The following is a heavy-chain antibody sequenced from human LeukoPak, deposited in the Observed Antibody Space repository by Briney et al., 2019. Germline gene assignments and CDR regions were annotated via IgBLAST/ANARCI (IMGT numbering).Heavy chain of an antibody. D-gene: IGHD6-13*01. CDR3: AKDSLEAAGNFDY. Sequence: GGSLRLSCAASGFTFSSYAMSWVRQAPGKGLEWVSSIIGSGGSAYYADSVKGRFTISRDNSKNSLYLQMNSLRTEDTALYYCAKDSLEAAGNFDYWGQGTLVTVSS. J-gene: IGHJ4*02. CDR1: GFTFSSYA. CDR2: IIGSGGSA. V-gene: IGHV3-43*02.